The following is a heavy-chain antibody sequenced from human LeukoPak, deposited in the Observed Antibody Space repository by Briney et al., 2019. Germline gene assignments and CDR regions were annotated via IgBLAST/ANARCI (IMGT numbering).Heavy chain of an antibody. J-gene: IGHJ4*02. CDR2: FDPEDGET. CDR3: ATVPYTTGTQGY. CDR1: GYTLTQLS. V-gene: IGHV1-24*01. D-gene: IGHD1-1*01. Sequence: GASVKVSCKVSGYTLTQLSMHWVRQAPGKGLEWMGGFDPEDGETIYAQKFQGRVTMTEDTSTDTAYMELSSTRSEDTAVYYCATVPYTTGTQGYWGQGTLVTVSS.